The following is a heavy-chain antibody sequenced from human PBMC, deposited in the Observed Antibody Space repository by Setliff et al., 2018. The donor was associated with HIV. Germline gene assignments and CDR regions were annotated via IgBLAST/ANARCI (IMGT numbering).Heavy chain of an antibody. CDR3: ARPVSKYFYGMDV. V-gene: IGHV4-34*01. J-gene: IGHJ6*02. CDR1: GGSISSYY. CDR2: INHRRST. Sequence: SETLSLTCTVSGGSISSYYWSWIRQPPGKGLEWIGEINHRRSTNYNPSLKSRVTISVDTSKNQISLKLTSVTAADTAVYYCARPVSKYFYGMDVWGLGTTVTVSS.